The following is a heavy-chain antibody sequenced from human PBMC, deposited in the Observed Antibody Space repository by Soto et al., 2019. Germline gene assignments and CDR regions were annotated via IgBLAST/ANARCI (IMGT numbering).Heavy chain of an antibody. CDR3: GRIGAVYYRYYYYGMDV. D-gene: IGHD3-9*01. CDR2: INHSGST. CDR1: GGTFSGYY. J-gene: IGHJ6*02. V-gene: IGHV4-34*01. Sequence: SETLSLTCEVYGGTFSGYYWSWIRQAPGKGLEWIGEINHSGSTNYNPSPVSRVTISVDTSTNNIPLKLSSVTAADTAAYYCGRIGAVYYRYYYYGMDVWGQGTTVTVSS.